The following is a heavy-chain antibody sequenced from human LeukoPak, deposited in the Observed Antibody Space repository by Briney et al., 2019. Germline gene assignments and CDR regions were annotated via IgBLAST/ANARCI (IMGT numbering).Heavy chain of an antibody. D-gene: IGHD3-10*01. Sequence: PGGSPRLSCAASGFTFSSYSMNWVRQAPGKGLEGVSYISSSSSTIYYADSVKGRFTISRDNAKNSLYLQMNGLRDEDTAVYYCARGGYYGSGSYDFYWGQGTLVTVSS. CDR3: ARGGYYGSGSYDFY. CDR1: GFTFSSYS. J-gene: IGHJ4*02. V-gene: IGHV3-48*02. CDR2: ISSSSSTI.